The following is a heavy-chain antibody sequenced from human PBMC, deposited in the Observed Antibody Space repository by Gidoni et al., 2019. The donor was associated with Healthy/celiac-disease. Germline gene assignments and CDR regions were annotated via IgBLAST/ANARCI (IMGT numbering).Heavy chain of an antibody. Sequence: QVQLVQSGAEVKKPGSSVKVSCKASGGTFSSYAISWVRQAPGQGLEWMGRIIPILGIANYAQKFQGRVTITADKSTSTAYMELSSLRSEDTAVYYCASFPEYSSSSVYEWGQGTLVTVSS. CDR3: ASFPEYSSSSVYE. CDR1: GGTFSSYA. CDR2: IIPILGIA. D-gene: IGHD6-6*01. V-gene: IGHV1-69*04. J-gene: IGHJ4*02.